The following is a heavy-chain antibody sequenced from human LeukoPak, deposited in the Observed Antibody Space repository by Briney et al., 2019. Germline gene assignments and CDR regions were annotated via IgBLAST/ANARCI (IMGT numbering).Heavy chain of an antibody. CDR2: IYHSGST. CDR3: ARVVATKQRGYGY. CDR1: GYSINSGYY. V-gene: IGHV4-38-2*01. J-gene: IGHJ4*02. D-gene: IGHD5-12*01. Sequence: PSETLSLTCAVSGYSINSGYYWGWIRQPPGKGLEWIGSIYHSGSTYYNPSLKSRVTISVDTSKNQFSLKLSSVTAADTAVYYCARVVATKQRGYGYWGQGTLVTVSS.